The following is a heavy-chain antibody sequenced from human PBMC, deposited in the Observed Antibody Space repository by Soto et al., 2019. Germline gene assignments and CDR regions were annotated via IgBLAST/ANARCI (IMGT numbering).Heavy chain of an antibody. CDR2: IYHTGNT. Sequence: SETLSLTCTVSGGSIISSSYCWGWIRKPPGKGLEWIGYIYHTGNTFYNPSLQSRVTISVDQSKNQFSLSLGSVTAADTAMYYCARVERTLSTPFAYGMDVWGQGTTVTVSS. CDR3: ARVERTLSTPFAYGMDV. CDR1: GGSIISSSYC. D-gene: IGHD2-2*01. V-gene: IGHV4-39*07. J-gene: IGHJ6*02.